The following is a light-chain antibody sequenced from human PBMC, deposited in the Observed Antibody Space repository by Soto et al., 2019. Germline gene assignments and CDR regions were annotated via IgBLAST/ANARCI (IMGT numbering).Light chain of an antibody. J-gene: IGLJ1*01. CDR3: QSYAGSSNV. Sequence: QSVLTQPPSVSGAPGQRVTISCTGSSSNIGAGYDVHWYQQFPGTAPKLLIYANNNRPSGVPDRFSGSKSGTSASLAITELQAEDEADYYCQSYAGSSNVFGTGTKLTVL. CDR2: ANN. CDR1: SSNIGAGYD. V-gene: IGLV1-40*01.